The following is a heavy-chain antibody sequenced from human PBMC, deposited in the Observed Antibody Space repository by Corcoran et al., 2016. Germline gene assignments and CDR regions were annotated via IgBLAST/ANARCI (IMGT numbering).Heavy chain of an antibody. CDR1: GYRFTDFY. CDR3: AKLGAAVSY. CDR2: TNPNSGDT. D-gene: IGHD6-25*01. J-gene: IGHJ4*02. V-gene: IGHV1-2*02. Sequence: QVQVVQSGAEVKKPGASVKVSCKASGYRFTDFYMHWVRQAPGQGLEWMGWTNPNSGDTKYEQQFQGRVTMTRDASISTAYMELSSLRSDDTAVYYCAKLGAAVSYWGQGTLVTGSS.